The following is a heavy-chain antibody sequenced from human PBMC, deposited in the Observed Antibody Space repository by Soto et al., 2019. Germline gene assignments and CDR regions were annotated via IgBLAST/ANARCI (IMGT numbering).Heavy chain of an antibody. V-gene: IGHV3-7*01. Sequence: GGSLRLSCAASGFTFSSYWMDWVRQAPGKGLEWVANINQDGSEKHYVDSVKGRFTISRDNAKNSLYLQMSSLTAEDSALYYCSPSLDYWGHGTLVTVSS. CDR3: SPSLDY. J-gene: IGHJ4*01. CDR2: INQDGSEK. CDR1: GFTFSSYW.